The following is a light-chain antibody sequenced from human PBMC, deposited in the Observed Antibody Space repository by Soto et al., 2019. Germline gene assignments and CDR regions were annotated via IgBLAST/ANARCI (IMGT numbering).Light chain of an antibody. CDR2: EVT. Sequence: HSVLTQPASVSGSPGQSITISCTGTSSDVGGYNYVSWYQQHPGKAPQLIIYEVTKRPSGVPNRFFGSKYGNTASLTVSGLQAEDEADYFCMSYAGMYTYVFGTGTKVTVL. V-gene: IGLV2-8*01. J-gene: IGLJ1*01. CDR1: SSDVGGYNY. CDR3: MSYAGMYTYV.